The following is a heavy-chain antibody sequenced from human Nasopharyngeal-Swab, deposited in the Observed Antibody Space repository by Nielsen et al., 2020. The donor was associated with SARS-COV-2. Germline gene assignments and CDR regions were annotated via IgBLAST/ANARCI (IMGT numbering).Heavy chain of an antibody. CDR1: GFTFSRHA. CDR3: ARWAAAGEEWLVPFDL. CDR2: IWFDGEMK. Sequence: GESLKISCAASGFTFSRHAMNWVRQAPGKGPEWVAAIWFDGEMKFYADSVKGRFTISRDNSMNTLFLQTNSLRADDTALYYCARWAAAGEEWLVPFDLWGQGTLVTVSS. D-gene: IGHD6-19*01. V-gene: IGHV3-33*08. J-gene: IGHJ4*02.